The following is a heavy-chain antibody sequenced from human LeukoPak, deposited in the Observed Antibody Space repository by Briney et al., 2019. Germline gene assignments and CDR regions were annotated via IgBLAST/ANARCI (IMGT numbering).Heavy chain of an antibody. V-gene: IGHV3-23*01. CDR1: GFTFSHYG. J-gene: IGHJ6*03. D-gene: IGHD3-10*01. Sequence: PGGSLRLSCAASGFTFSHYGMSWVRQAPGKGLEWVSAISGSGGTTYYADSVKGRFTMSRDNSKNTLSLQMNSQRTEDTAVYYCARAAYYYTSGSFHSPDYYYMDVWGKGTTVTVSS. CDR2: ISGSGGTT. CDR3: ARAAYYYTSGSFHSPDYYYMDV.